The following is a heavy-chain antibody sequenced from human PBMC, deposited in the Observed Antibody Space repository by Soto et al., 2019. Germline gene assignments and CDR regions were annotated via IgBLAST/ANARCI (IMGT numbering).Heavy chain of an antibody. CDR2: IKQAGSEK. Sequence: EVQLVESGGGLVQPGGSLRLSCAASGFTFSSYWMIWVSEAPGKGLEWVANIKQAGSEKYYVDSVKGRFTISRDNAKNSLYLQMNSLRAEDTAVYYCARHTWGVSPFDYWGQGNLVTVSS. CDR3: ARHTWGVSPFDY. V-gene: IGHV3-7*03. J-gene: IGHJ4*02. CDR1: GFTFSSYW. D-gene: IGHD3-16*01.